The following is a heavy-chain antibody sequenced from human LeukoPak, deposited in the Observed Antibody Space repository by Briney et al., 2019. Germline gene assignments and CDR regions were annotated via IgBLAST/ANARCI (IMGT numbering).Heavy chain of an antibody. V-gene: IGHV1-2*02. J-gene: IGHJ4*02. CDR3: ARALGNYYDSTVYLAH. Sequence: ASMKVSCNTSGYTFTDYYIHWVRQAPGQGLEWMGWINPKSGVTNYAQKFQGRVTLTSDTSVSTAYMDLSSLASGDTAVYYCARALGNYYDSTVYLAHWGQGQLVTVSS. CDR1: GYTFTDYY. D-gene: IGHD3-22*01. CDR2: INPKSGVT.